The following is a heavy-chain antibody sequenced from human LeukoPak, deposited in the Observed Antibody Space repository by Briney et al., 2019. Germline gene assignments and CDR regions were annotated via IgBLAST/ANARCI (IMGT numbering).Heavy chain of an antibody. J-gene: IGHJ4*02. D-gene: IGHD3-22*01. CDR1: GGSISSYY. CDR2: IYTSGST. Sequence: ASETLSLTCTVSGGSISSYYWSWIRQPAGKGLEWIGRIYTSGSTNYNPSLKSRVTMSVDTSKNQFSLKLSSVTGADSAVYYCAGETYYYDSSGYYQIDYWGQGNLVNVSS. V-gene: IGHV4-4*07. CDR3: AGETYYYDSSGYYQIDY.